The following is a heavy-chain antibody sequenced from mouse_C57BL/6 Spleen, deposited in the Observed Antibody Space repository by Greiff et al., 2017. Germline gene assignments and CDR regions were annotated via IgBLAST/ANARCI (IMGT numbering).Heavy chain of an antibody. V-gene: IGHV5-17*01. Sequence: VTLVESGRCLVKPGGSLKLSCAASGFTFSYHGMHWVRQAPEKGLEWVAYISSGSSTIYYADTVKGRFTISRDNAKNTLFLQMTRLRSEDTAMYYCASSSGSPMGYWGQGASGTVSS. CDR1: GFTFSYHG. CDR2: ISSGSSTI. J-gene: IGHJ4*01. CDR3: ASSSGSPMGY. D-gene: IGHD3-2*02.